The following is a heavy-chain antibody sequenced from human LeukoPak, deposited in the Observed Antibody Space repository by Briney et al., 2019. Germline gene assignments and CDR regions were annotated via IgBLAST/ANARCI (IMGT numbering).Heavy chain of an antibody. Sequence: GGSLRLSCAASGFTFSTYSMNWVRQAPGKGLEWVSSISSGSSYISYADSVKGRFTVSRDNAKNSLYLQMNSLRAEDTAVYYCASIYGDHAVDSWGQGTLVTVSS. J-gene: IGHJ4*02. D-gene: IGHD4-17*01. CDR1: GFTFSTYS. V-gene: IGHV3-21*01. CDR2: ISSGSSYI. CDR3: ASIYGDHAVDS.